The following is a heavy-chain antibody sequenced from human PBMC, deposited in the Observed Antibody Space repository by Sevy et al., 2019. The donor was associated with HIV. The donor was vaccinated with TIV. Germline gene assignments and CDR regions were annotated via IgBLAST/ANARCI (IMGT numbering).Heavy chain of an antibody. D-gene: IGHD6-19*01. CDR2: INHSGST. V-gene: IGHV4-34*01. J-gene: IGHJ4*02. CDR1: GGSFSGYY. CDR3: TRLGQWLIDY. Sequence: LRLSCAVYGGSFSGYYWSCIRQPPGKGLEWIGEINHSGSTNYNPSLKSRVTISVDTSKNQFSLKLSSVTAADTAVCYYTRLGQWLIDYWGQGTSVTVSS.